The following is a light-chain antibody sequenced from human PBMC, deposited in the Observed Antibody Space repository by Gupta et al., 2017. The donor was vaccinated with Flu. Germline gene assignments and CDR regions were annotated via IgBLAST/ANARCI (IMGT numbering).Light chain of an antibody. J-gene: IGLJ2*01. V-gene: IGLV3-19*01. CDR2: AKN. CDR3: TSRDSTDNHQAI. Sequence: SSELTQDLAVSVALGQTVRITCQGDSLRNSYASWYQQKPGQAPVLVINAKNSRPSGIPDRFSCSSSGNTASLTITGAQEEDEADDYWTSRDSTDNHQAIFGGGTKLTVL. CDR1: SLRNSY.